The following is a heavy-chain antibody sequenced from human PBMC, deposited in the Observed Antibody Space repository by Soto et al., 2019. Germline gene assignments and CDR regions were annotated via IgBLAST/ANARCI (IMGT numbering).Heavy chain of an antibody. J-gene: IGHJ6*02. CDR3: ARDKGAVAGTDTLYYYGVDG. V-gene: IGHV6-1*01. CDR1: VDSVSSNSAA. D-gene: IGHD6-19*01. CDR2: TYYRSKWYN. Sequence: SQTLSLTCAISVDSVSSNSAAWNWMSQSPSRGLEWLGRTYYRSKWYNDYAVSVKSRITINPDTSKNQFSLQLNSVTPEDTAVYYCARDKGAVAGTDTLYYYGVDGLGQGTTSIVSS.